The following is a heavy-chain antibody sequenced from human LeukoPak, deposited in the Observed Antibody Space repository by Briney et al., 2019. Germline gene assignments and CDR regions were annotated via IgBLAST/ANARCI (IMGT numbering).Heavy chain of an antibody. Sequence: GRSLRLSCAASGFTFSSYGMHWVRQAPGKGREWGAVISYDGSNKYYADSVKGRFTISRDNSKNTLYLQMNSLRAEDTAVYYCAKAGAYDSSGYYDYWGQGTLVTVSS. D-gene: IGHD3-22*01. J-gene: IGHJ4*02. V-gene: IGHV3-30*18. CDR1: GFTFSSYG. CDR2: ISYDGSNK. CDR3: AKAGAYDSSGYYDY.